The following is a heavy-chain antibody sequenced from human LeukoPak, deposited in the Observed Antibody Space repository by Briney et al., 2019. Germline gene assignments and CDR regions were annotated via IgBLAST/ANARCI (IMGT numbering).Heavy chain of an antibody. J-gene: IGHJ4*02. CDR2: IKANGATT. CDR3: APGSDCTY. D-gene: IGHD2-21*02. V-gene: IGHV3-23*01. Sequence: GGSLRLSCAASGLTFTNYTMSWVRQAPGRGPEWVSSIKANGATTYYADSVKGRFTISRDNSKNTLYLQLSGLRADDTAVYYCAPGSDCTYWGQGTLVAVSS. CDR1: GLTFTNYT.